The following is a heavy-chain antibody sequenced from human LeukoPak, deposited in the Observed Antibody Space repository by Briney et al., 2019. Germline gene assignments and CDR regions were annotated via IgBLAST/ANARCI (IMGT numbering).Heavy chain of an antibody. J-gene: IGHJ3*02. CDR1: GGSISSSSYY. Sequence: SETLSLTSTVSGGSISSSSYYWGWLRQPPGKGLEWIGGIYYSGSTYYNPSLKSRVTISVDTSKNQFSLKLSSVTAADTAVYYCARQEGDYYDSSVTFDIWGQGTMVTVSS. CDR2: IYYSGST. CDR3: ARQEGDYYDSSVTFDI. V-gene: IGHV4-39*01. D-gene: IGHD3-22*01.